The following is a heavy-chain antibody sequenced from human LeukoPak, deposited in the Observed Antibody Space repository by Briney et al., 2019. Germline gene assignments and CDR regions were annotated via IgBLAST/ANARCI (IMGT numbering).Heavy chain of an antibody. V-gene: IGHV4-31*03. J-gene: IGHJ4*02. CDR3: VSDRNY. CDR2: VYPGATT. Sequence: SSETLSLTCSVSGGSLSYPGYSWSWIRQQSGRGLEWIGYVYPGATTSYNPSLRSRVTISADTSKNQFYLQLTSVTAADTAVYYCVSDRNYWGRGILVTVSS. CDR1: GGSLSYPGYS.